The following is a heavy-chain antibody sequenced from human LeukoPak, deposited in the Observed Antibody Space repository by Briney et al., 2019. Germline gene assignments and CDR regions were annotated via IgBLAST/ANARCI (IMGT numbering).Heavy chain of an antibody. Sequence: ASVKVSCKVSGYTFTDYYMHWVQQAPGKGLEWMGLVDPEDGEAIYAEKFQGRVTITADTSTDTAYMELSSLRSKDTAVYYCATVPAQSHDYWGQGTLVTVSS. CDR2: VDPEDGEA. D-gene: IGHD2-2*01. J-gene: IGHJ4*02. CDR1: GYTFTDYY. CDR3: ATVPAQSHDY. V-gene: IGHV1-69-2*01.